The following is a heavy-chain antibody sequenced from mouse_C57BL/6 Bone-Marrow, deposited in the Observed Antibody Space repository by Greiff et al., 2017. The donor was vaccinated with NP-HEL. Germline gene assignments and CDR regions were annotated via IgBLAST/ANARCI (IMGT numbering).Heavy chain of an antibody. CDR1: GFNIKNTY. D-gene: IGHD1-1*01. CDR3: ADYYYGSSSPAWFAY. Sequence: VQLKESVAELVRPGASVKLSCTASGFNIKNTYMHWVKQRPEQGLEWIGRIDPANGNTKYAPKFQGKATITADTSSNTAYLQLSSLTSEDTAIYYCADYYYGSSSPAWFAYWGQGTLVTVSA. V-gene: IGHV14-3*01. CDR2: IDPANGNT. J-gene: IGHJ3*01.